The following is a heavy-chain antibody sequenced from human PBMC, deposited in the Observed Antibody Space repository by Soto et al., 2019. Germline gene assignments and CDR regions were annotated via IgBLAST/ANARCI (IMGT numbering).Heavy chain of an antibody. D-gene: IGHD6-19*01. J-gene: IGHJ4*02. CDR1: GGSITTNSYY. Sequence: SETLSLTCTVSGGSITTNSYYWGWIRQSPGKGLEWIGYIFYSGNTYYNPSLKSRVTISVHTSNSQFSLELSSVTAADTAVYYCARGLITGSHYSGGWYYFDSWGQGTQVTVSS. CDR2: IFYSGNT. V-gene: IGHV4-39*07. CDR3: ARGLITGSHYSGGWYYFDS.